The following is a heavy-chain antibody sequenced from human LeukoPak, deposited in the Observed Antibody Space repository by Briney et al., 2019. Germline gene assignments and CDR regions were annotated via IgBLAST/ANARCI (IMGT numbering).Heavy chain of an antibody. D-gene: IGHD6-19*01. CDR2: ISAYNGNT. CDR3: ARGASSGWYQALIRNYYYYYMDV. J-gene: IGHJ6*03. Sequence: ASVKVSCKASGYTFTSYGISWVRQAPGQGLEGMGWISAYNGNTNYAQKLQGRVTMTTDTSTSTAYMELRSLRSDDTAVYYCARGASSGWYQALIRNYYYYYMDVWGKGTTVTVSS. CDR1: GYTFTSYG. V-gene: IGHV1-18*01.